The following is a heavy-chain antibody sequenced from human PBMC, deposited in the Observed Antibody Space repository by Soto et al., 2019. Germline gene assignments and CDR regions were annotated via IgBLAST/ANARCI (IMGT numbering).Heavy chain of an antibody. Sequence: ETLSLTCAVYGGSFSGYYLSWIRQPPGKGLDWIGEINHSGSTNYNPSLKSRVTISVDTSKNQFSLKLSSVTAADTAVYYCARKVVGATQTLYQTDHFDYWGQGTLVTSPQ. CDR2: INHSGST. V-gene: IGHV4-34*01. CDR3: ARKVVGATQTLYQTDHFDY. J-gene: IGHJ4*02. CDR1: GGSFSGYY. D-gene: IGHD1-26*01.